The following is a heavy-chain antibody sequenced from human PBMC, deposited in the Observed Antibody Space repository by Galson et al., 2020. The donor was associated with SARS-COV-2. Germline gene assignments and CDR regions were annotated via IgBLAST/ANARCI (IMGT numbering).Heavy chain of an antibody. CDR3: ARHKVYCSGGSCYSFYFGY. Sequence: ETSETLSLTCTVSGGSISSSSYYWGWIRQPPGKGLEWIGSIYYSGSTYYNPSLKSRVTISVDTSKNQFSLKLSSVTAADKAVYYCARHKVYCSGGSCYSFYFGYWGQGTLVNVYS. V-gene: IGHV4-39*01. CDR1: GGSISSSSYY. CDR2: IYYSGST. J-gene: IGHJ4*02. D-gene: IGHD2-15*01.